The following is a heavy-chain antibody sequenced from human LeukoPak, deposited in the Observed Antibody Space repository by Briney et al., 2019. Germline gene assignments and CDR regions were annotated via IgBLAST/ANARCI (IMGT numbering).Heavy chain of an antibody. V-gene: IGHV4-34*01. J-gene: IGHJ5*02. CDR2: INHSGST. Sequence: SETLSLTCAVYGGSFSGYYWSWIRQPPGKGLEWIGEINHSGSTNYNPSLKSRVTISVDTSKNQFSLKLSSVTAADTAVYYCARGGGYCCSTSCPNTNWFDPWGQGTLVTVSS. CDR3: ARGGGYCCSTSCPNTNWFDP. CDR1: GGSFSGYY. D-gene: IGHD2-2*01.